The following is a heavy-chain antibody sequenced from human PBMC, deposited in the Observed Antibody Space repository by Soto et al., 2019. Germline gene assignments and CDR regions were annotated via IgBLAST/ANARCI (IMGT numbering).Heavy chain of an antibody. CDR1: GFIFGNYM. CDR2: IRDGGEST. CDR3: APHVHCSGGSCHYDAFDI. D-gene: IGHD2-15*01. Sequence: EVQLLESGGGLVQPGESLRLSCAFSGFIFGNYMMTWVRQAPGKGLEWVSTIRDGGESTYYADSVKGRFTISRDNSKNTLYLQMDNLGVEDTAVYYCAPHVHCSGGSCHYDAFDIRGQGTMVTVSS. J-gene: IGHJ3*02. V-gene: IGHV3-23*01.